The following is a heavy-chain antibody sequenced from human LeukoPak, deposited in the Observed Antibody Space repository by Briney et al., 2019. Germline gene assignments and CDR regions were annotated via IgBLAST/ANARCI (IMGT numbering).Heavy chain of an antibody. CDR3: ARDVVGVTAINCSAP. V-gene: IGHV4-34*01. Sequence: SETLSLTCAVYGGPFSGYYWSWIRQPPGKGLEWIGEINHSGSTNYNPSLKSRVTISVDTSKNQFSLKLSSVTAADTAVYYCARDVVGVTAINCSAPGGKGTLVTVSS. J-gene: IGHJ5*02. CDR1: GGPFSGYY. D-gene: IGHD2-21*02. CDR2: INHSGST.